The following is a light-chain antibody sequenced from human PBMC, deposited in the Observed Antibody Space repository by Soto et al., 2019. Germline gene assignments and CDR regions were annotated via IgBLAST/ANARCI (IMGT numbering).Light chain of an antibody. J-gene: IGLJ1*01. CDR1: SSDVGGYNY. V-gene: IGLV2-11*01. CDR3: CSYAGSYYFWV. Sequence: QSVLTQPRSVSGSPGQSVTISCTGTSSDVGGYNYVSWYQQHPGKAPKLMIYDVSQRPSGVPDRFSGSNSGNTASLTISGLQAEDEADYYCCSYAGSYYFWVFGTGTKVTVL. CDR2: DVS.